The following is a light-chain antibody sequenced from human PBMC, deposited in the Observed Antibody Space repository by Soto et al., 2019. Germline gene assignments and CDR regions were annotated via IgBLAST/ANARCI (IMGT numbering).Light chain of an antibody. CDR1: RSHIGSNS. V-gene: IGLV1-44*01. J-gene: IGLJ1*01. CDR3: ASWDDRLKGYV. Sequence: SVLTQPHSVSGTPGRRVIISCSGSRSHIGSNSVNWYQQLPGTAPKLLIYINDQRPSGVPDRFSGSTSGTSVSLAISGLQSEDEADYYCASWDDRLKGYVYGTGTKVTVL. CDR2: IND.